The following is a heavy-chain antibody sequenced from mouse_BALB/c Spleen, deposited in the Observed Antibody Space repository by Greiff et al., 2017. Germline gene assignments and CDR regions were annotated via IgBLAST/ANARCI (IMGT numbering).Heavy chain of an antibody. V-gene: IGHV1-14*01. CDR1: GYTFTSYV. D-gene: IGHD1-1*01. CDR2: INPYNDGT. Sequence: EVQLQQSGPELVKPGASVKMSCKASGYTFTSYVMHWVKQKPGQGLEWIGYINPYNDGTKYNEKFKSKATLTVDNSSSTAYMELRSLTSEDSAVYYCAREGNYGSSSAWFAYWGQGTLVTVSA. CDR3: AREGNYGSSSAWFAY. J-gene: IGHJ3*01.